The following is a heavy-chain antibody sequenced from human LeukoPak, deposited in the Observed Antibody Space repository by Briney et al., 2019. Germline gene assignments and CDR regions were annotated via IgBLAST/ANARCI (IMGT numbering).Heavy chain of an antibody. CDR1: GFTFSNAW. V-gene: IGHV3-15*01. J-gene: IGHJ4*02. CDR2: IKSKTDGGTT. Sequence: GGSLTLFCSASGFTFSNAWMSWVRQAPGKGLEWVGRIKSKTDGGTTDYAETVKGRFTISRDDSKTTLYLQMNSLKTEDTAVYYCTTDEDYYDSSGYYYGGYWGQGTLVTVSS. D-gene: IGHD3-22*01. CDR3: TTDEDYYDSSGYYYGGY.